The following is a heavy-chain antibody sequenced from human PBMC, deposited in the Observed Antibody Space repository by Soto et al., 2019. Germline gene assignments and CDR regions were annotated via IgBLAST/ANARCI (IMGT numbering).Heavy chain of an antibody. CDR1: GFSLSSSGVG. D-gene: IGHD2-21*02. J-gene: IGHJ4*02. CDR3: ANCLAGGNSCYFDY. Sequence: QITLKEYGTTLVKPTQTLTLTCTFSGFSLSSSGVGVGWIRQPPGKALEWVALIYWNDDKRSRPSLSSRLTIAKDNSKNQVVLTMTNVDPVDSATYYCANCLAGGNSCYFDYWCQGALVTVSS. CDR2: IYWNDDK. V-gene: IGHV2-5*01.